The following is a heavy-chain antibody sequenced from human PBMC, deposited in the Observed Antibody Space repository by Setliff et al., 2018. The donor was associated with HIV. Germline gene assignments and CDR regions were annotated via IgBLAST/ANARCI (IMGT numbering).Heavy chain of an antibody. CDR1: GGTFSRYG. Sequence: VKVSCKASGGTFSRYGINWVRQAPGQGLEWMGGIIPSFGTPSNAQKFQGRVTITMDESTSTAYMELSSLRSEDTAMYYCARLYGSGSYYNRDDAFDIWGQGTMVTVSS. V-gene: IGHV1-69*05. D-gene: IGHD3-10*01. CDR2: IIPSFGTP. CDR3: ARLYGSGSYYNRDDAFDI. J-gene: IGHJ3*02.